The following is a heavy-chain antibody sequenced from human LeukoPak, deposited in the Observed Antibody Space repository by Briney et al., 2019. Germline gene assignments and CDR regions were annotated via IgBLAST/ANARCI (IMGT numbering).Heavy chain of an antibody. J-gene: IGHJ4*02. CDR1: GFTFSHDW. V-gene: IGHV3-7*01. CDR2: IKQDGSGE. Sequence: GGSLRLSCAASGFTFSHDWMSWVRQAPGKGLEWVASIKQDGSGEYYVDSVKGRFTISRDNAKKSVHLQMNSLRAEDTAVYYCARDHYNWTPDQGYKVFDYWGQGSLVTVSS. CDR3: ARDHYNWTPDQGYKVFDY. D-gene: IGHD1-1*01.